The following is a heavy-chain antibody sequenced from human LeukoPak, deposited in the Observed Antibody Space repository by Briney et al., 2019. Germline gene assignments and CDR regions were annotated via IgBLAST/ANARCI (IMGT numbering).Heavy chain of an antibody. CDR2: IYHSGST. J-gene: IGHJ4*02. Sequence: PSQTLSLTCAVSGGPISSGGYSWSWIRQPPGKGLEWIGYIYHSGSTYYNPSLKSRVTISVDRSKNQFSLKLSSVTAADTAVYYCASLRDGFPWVDYWGQGTLVTVSS. D-gene: IGHD3-16*01. CDR3: ASLRDGFPWVDY. CDR1: GGPISSGGYS. V-gene: IGHV4-30-2*01.